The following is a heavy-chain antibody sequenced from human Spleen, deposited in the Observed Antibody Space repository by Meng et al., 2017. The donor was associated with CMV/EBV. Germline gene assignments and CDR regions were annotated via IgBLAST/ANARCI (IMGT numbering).Heavy chain of an antibody. CDR3: ARVFIGDCSSTSCYSPFDY. CDR1: GFTFSSYA. Sequence: GESLKISCAASGFTFSSYAMHWVRQAPGKGLERVAVISYDGSNEDYVDSVKGRFTISRDNAKNSLYLQMNSLRAEDTAVYYCARVFIGDCSSTSCYSPFDYWGQGTLVTVSS. D-gene: IGHD2-2*01. J-gene: IGHJ4*02. CDR2: ISYDGSNE. V-gene: IGHV3-30*04.